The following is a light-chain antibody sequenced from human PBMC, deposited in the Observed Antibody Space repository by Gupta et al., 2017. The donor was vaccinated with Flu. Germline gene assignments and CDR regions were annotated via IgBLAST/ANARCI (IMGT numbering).Light chain of an antibody. V-gene: IGLV1-47*01. CDR2: RNN. CDR3: AAWDDSLSVV. Sequence: QRVTISCSGSRSNIGSNYVYWYQQLPGAAPKLLIYRNNQRPSGVPDRFSGSKSGTSASLAISGLRSDDEADYYCAAWDDSLSVVFGGGTKLTGL. J-gene: IGLJ3*02. CDR1: RSNIGSNY.